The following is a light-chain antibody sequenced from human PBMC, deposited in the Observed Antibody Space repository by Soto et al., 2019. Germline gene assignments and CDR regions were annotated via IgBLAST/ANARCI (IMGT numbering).Light chain of an antibody. Sequence: QSVRSQPASVSGSPGQSLTISCTGTSSDVGGFEYVSWYQHQPGKAPKLIIYDVTKRPSGVSNRFSGSKSGNTASLTISGIQAEDEGDYYCGSITRSSTSVFGTGTKVTVL. CDR2: DVT. CDR3: GSITRSSTSV. CDR1: SSDVGGFEY. V-gene: IGLV2-14*01. J-gene: IGLJ1*01.